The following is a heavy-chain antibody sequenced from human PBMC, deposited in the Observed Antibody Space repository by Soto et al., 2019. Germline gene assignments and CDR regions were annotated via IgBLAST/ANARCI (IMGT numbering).Heavy chain of an antibody. CDR1: GFTFSSNW. Sequence: EVQLVESGGGLVQPGGSLRLSCAASGFTFSSNWMHWVRQAPGKGLVWVSHIDIDGISTNYADSVKGRFTISTDNAKNTVYLQMNSLRAEDTAVYYCAREVAVAATRTYFDFYGMDVWGQGTTVTVSS. CDR2: IDIDGIST. D-gene: IGHD2-15*01. CDR3: AREVAVAATRTYFDFYGMDV. V-gene: IGHV3-74*01. J-gene: IGHJ6*02.